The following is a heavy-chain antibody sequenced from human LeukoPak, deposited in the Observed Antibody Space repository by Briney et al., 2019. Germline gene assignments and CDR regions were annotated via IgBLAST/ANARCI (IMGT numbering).Heavy chain of an antibody. CDR1: SDSFSDYS. D-gene: IGHD6-19*01. J-gene: IGHJ3*01. CDR3: ARGGIYRSGWYRGAFDV. Sequence: SETLSLTCTVSSDSFSDYSWSWIRQPPGKGLEWIGEIDHSGITNYNPSLKSRVTISIDTSNNQFSLRLSSVTAADTAVYYCARGGIYRSGWYRGAFDVWGQGTTVTVSS. V-gene: IGHV4-34*01. CDR2: IDHSGIT.